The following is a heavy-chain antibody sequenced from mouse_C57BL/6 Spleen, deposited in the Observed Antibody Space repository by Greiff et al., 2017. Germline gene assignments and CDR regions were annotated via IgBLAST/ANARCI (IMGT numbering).Heavy chain of an antibody. D-gene: IGHD2-2*01. CDR2: IDPSDSYT. J-gene: IGHJ3*01. CDR3: ASRGAGYDGGFAY. Sequence: QVQLQQSGAELVKPGASVKLSCKASGYTFTSYWMQWVKQRPGQGLEWIGEIDPSDSYTNYNQKFKGKATLTVDTSSSTAYMQLSSLTSEDSAVYYCASRGAGYDGGFAYWGQGTLVTVSA. V-gene: IGHV1-50*01. CDR1: GYTFTSYW.